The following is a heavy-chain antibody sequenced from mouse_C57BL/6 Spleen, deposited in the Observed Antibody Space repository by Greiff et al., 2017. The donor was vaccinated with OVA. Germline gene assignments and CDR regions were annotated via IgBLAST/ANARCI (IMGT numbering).Heavy chain of an antibody. J-gene: IGHJ4*01. V-gene: IGHV1-52*01. Sequence: QVQLQQPGAELVRPGSSVKLSCKASGYTFTSYWMHWVKQRPIQGLEWIGNIDPSDSETHYNQKFKDKATLTVDKSSSTAYMQLSSLTSEDSAVEYCARDSYVGYYAMDYWGQGTSVTVSS. D-gene: IGHD1-1*01. CDR3: ARDSYVGYYAMDY. CDR2: IDPSDSET. CDR1: GYTFTSYW.